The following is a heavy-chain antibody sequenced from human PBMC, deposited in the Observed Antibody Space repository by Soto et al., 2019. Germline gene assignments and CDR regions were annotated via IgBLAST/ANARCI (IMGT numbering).Heavy chain of an antibody. Sequence: QLVQSGAEVEKPGSSVNVSCKASGGIFSSYVVSWVRQAPGQGLEWMGGIIPVFGTATYAQKFQGRVTITADESTSTVHMDLSSLRSEDTAVYYCARTVLSGFGELLEHWGQGTLVIVSS. D-gene: IGHD3-10*01. CDR2: IIPVFGTA. CDR1: GGIFSSYV. V-gene: IGHV1-69*01. CDR3: ARTVLSGFGELLEH. J-gene: IGHJ4*02.